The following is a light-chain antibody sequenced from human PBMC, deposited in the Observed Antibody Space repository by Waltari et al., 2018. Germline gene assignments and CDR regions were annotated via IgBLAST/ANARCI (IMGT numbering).Light chain of an antibody. J-gene: IGKJ1*01. CDR2: GAS. Sequence: EIVLTQSPGTLSLSPGERATLSCRASQNVRSNYLAWYQQRPGQPPRLLIFGASNTATGIPDRFTGSGSGTDFTLTISRLEAEDFALYYCQQYGISPPGFGQGTTVEI. CDR1: QNVRSNY. CDR3: QQYGISPPG. V-gene: IGKV3-20*01.